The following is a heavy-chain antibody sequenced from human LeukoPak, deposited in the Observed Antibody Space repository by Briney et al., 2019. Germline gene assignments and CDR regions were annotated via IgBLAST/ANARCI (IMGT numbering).Heavy chain of an antibody. CDR1: GYTFTSYA. J-gene: IGHJ6*02. CDR3: ARDSSSPNYYYYYGMDV. V-gene: IGHV1-3*01. Sequence: ASVKVSCKASGYTFTSYAMHWVRQARGKRLEWMGWINAGNGNTKYSQKFRGRVTITRDPSASTAYMELSSLRSEDTTVYYCARDSSSPNYYYYYGMDVWGQGTTVTVSS. CDR2: INAGNGNT. D-gene: IGHD6-13*01.